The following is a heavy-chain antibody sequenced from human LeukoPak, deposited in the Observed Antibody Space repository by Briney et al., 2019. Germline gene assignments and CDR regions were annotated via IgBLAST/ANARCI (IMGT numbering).Heavy chain of an antibody. CDR2: IYSGGST. D-gene: IGHD3-10*01. CDR1: GFTVSSNY. V-gene: IGHV3-53*01. CDR3: ARARRGVNPFDY. Sequence: GGSLRLSCAASGFTVSSNYMSWVRQAPGKRLEWVSVIYSGGSTYYADSVKGRFTISRDNSKNTLYLQMNSLRAEDTAVYYCARARRGVNPFDYWGQGTLVTVSS. J-gene: IGHJ4*02.